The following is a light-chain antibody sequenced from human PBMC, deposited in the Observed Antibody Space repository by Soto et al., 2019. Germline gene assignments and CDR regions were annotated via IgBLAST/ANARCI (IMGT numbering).Light chain of an antibody. CDR3: CSFAGSSPLYV. CDR1: SSNVGSYTL. V-gene: IGLV2-23*01. J-gene: IGLJ1*01. Sequence: QSALTQPASVSGSPGQSITISCTGTSSNVGSYTLVSWFQQHPGKAPKLIIYEAIKRPSGVSDRFSGSKSGDTASLTISGLQPEDEADYYCCSFAGSSPLYVFGTGTKLTVL. CDR2: EAI.